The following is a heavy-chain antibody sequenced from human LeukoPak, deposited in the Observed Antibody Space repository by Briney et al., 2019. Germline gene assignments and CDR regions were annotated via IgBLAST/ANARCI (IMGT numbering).Heavy chain of an antibody. D-gene: IGHD2-15*01. CDR3: PRALVAPYYFDY. CDR1: GFTFSSYW. CDR2: INTVGGGP. V-gene: IGHV3-74*01. Sequence: GGSLRLSCAASGFTFSSYWMHWVRQAPGKGLVWVSRINTVGGGPTYAGSVKGRFTIHSDRPKNKQYLQTNRQRAEGTAVCYCPRALVAPYYFDYWGQGALVTVSS. J-gene: IGHJ4*02.